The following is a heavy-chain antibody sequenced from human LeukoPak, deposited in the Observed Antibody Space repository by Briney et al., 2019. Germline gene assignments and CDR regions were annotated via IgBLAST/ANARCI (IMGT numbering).Heavy chain of an antibody. V-gene: IGHV1-18*01. CDR3: AKDDVRCSSTSCYSAFDI. CDR1: GYTFTSYG. D-gene: IGHD2-2*01. J-gene: IGHJ3*02. CDR2: ISAYNGNT. Sequence: GASVKVSCKASGYTFTSYGISWVRQAPGQGLEWMGWISAYNGNTNYAQKLQGRVTMTTDTSTSTAYMELRSLRAEDTAVYYCAKDDVRCSSTSCYSAFDIWGQGTMVTVSS.